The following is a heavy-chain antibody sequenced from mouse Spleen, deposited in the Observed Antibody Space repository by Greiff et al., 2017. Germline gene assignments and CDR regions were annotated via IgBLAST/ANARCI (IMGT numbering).Heavy chain of an antibody. CDR1: GYTFTSYW. Sequence: QVQLQQSGAELVRPGSSVKLSCKASGYTFTSYWMDWVKQRPGQGLEWIGNIYPSDSETHYNQKFKDKATLTVDKSSSTAYMQLSSLTSEDSAVYYCARESYDSYEGFAYWGQGTLVTVSA. V-gene: IGHV1-61*01. D-gene: IGHD2-12*01. J-gene: IGHJ3*01. CDR2: IYPSDSET. CDR3: ARESYDSYEGFAY.